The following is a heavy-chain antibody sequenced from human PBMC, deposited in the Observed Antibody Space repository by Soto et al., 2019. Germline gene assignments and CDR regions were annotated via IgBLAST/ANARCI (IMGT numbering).Heavy chain of an antibody. CDR2: VHFSGRT. CDR3: VRDYKRQSRGTNICKALDV. D-gene: IGHD1-1*01. Sequence: SETLSLTCAVSGGSLTNDLDFWTWVRQPPGEGLEWIGYVHFSGRTNYNPYLSDRLTVSVDMSKNQFSLRLSSVTAADTAVYYCVRDYKRQSRGTNICKALDVWGQGTTVTVSS. CDR1: GGSLTNDLDF. J-gene: IGHJ6*02. V-gene: IGHV4-61*01.